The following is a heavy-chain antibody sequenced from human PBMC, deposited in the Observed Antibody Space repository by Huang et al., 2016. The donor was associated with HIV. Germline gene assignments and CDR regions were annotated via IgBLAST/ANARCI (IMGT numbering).Heavy chain of an antibody. V-gene: IGHV4-34*01. CDR3: ARGQGGYYYYYMDV. Sequence: QVQLQPWGAGLLRPSETLSLTCAVYGGSFSGYYGTWIRQPPGKGLEWIGEINHSESTNYNPSLKIRVTISVDTSRNQFSLTLTSVTAADTAVYYCARGQGGYYYYYMDVWGKGTTVTVSS. CDR1: GGSFSGYY. J-gene: IGHJ6*03. CDR2: INHSEST.